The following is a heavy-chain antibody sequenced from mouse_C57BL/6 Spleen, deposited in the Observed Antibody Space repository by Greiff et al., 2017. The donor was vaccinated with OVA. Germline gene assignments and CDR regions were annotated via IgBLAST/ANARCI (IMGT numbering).Heavy chain of an antibody. Sequence: VQLQQPGAELVKPGASVKMSCKASGYTFTSYWITWVKQRPGQGLEWIGDIYPGSGSTNYNEKFKSKATLTVDTSSSTAYMQLSSLTSEDSAVYYCARLPIYYGNYWGFDYWGQGTTLTVSS. V-gene: IGHV1-55*01. CDR2: IYPGSGST. J-gene: IGHJ2*01. CDR3: ARLPIYYGNYWGFDY. CDR1: GYTFTSYW. D-gene: IGHD2-1*01.